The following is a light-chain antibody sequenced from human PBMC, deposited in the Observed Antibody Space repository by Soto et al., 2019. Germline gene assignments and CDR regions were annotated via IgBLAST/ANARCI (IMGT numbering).Light chain of an antibody. V-gene: IGLV1-47*01. CDR1: SSNIGSNY. Sequence: QSVLTQPPSASGTPGLRVTIFCSGSSSNIGSNYVYWYQQLPGTAPKLLIYRNNQRPSGVPDRFSGSKSGTSASLAISGLRSEDEADYYCAAWDDSLSGRVFGTGTKVTVL. J-gene: IGLJ1*01. CDR3: AAWDDSLSGRV. CDR2: RNN.